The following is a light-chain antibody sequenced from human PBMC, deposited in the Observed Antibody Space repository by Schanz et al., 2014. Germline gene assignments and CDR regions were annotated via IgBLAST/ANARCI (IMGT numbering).Light chain of an antibody. CDR1: QSIGST. Sequence: EIVMTQSPVTLSVSPGEGATLSCRASQSIGSTLAWYQQKPGQAPRLLISGASTRATGIPARFSGSGSGTDFTLTISSLEPEDFAVYYCQQRTSWPLTFGGGTKVEIK. CDR3: QQRTSWPLT. V-gene: IGKV3-11*01. CDR2: GAS. J-gene: IGKJ4*01.